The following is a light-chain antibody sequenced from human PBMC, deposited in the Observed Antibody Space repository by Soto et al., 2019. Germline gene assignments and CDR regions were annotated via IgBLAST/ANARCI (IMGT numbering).Light chain of an antibody. Sequence: QSVLTQPASVSGSPGQSITISCTGTSSDVGGYNYVSWYQQHPGKAPKLIIYEVSNRPSGVSNRFSGSKSGHTASLTISGLQAEDEADYYCSSYTSSNTVLFGGGTQLTVL. CDR1: SSDVGGYNY. CDR2: EVS. CDR3: SSYTSSNTVL. V-gene: IGLV2-14*01. J-gene: IGLJ2*01.